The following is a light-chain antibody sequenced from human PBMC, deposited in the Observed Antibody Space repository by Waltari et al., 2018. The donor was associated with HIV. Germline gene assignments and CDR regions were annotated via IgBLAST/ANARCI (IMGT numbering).Light chain of an antibody. CDR2: EVN. V-gene: IGLV2-23*02. Sequence: QSALTQPASVSGSPGQSITISCTGGNSDVGTYNLVSWYQQQPGKAPKVMIYEVNKRPSGVSNRFSGSKSDNRASLTISGVQAEDEADYYCCSYAGSNTWVFGGGTKLTVL. J-gene: IGLJ3*02. CDR1: NSDVGTYNL. CDR3: CSYAGSNTWV.